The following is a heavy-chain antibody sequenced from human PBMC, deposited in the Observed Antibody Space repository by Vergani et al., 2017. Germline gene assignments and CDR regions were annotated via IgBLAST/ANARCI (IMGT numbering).Heavy chain of an antibody. D-gene: IGHD3/OR15-3a*01. CDR1: GFSLSRFW. CDR3: ARDPPPIFGLYYYMDV. V-gene: IGHV3-21*01. Sequence: ELQLVESGGGLVQPGGSLRLSCAASGFSLSRFWMSWVRQAPEKGLEWVSSISSSSSYIYYADSVKGRFTISRDNAKNSLYLQMNSLRAEDTAVYYCARDPPPIFGLYYYMDVWGKGTTVTVSS. J-gene: IGHJ6*03. CDR2: ISSSSSYI.